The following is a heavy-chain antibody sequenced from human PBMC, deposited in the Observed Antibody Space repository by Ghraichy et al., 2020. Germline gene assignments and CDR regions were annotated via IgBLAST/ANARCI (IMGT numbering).Heavy chain of an antibody. CDR3: AREFSVDGYNDFDY. V-gene: IGHV3-30*04. D-gene: IGHD5-24*01. Sequence: GGSLRLSCAASGFTFSSYAMHWVRQAPGKGLEWVAVISYDGSNKYYADSVKGRFTISRDNSKNTLYLQMNSLRAEDTAVYYCAREFSVDGYNDFDYWGQGTLVTVSS. CDR2: ISYDGSNK. J-gene: IGHJ4*02. CDR1: GFTFSSYA.